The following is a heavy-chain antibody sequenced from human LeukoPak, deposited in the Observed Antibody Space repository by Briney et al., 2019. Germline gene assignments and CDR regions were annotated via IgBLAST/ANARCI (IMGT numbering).Heavy chain of an antibody. CDR1: GVSISSSNSY. Sequence: ETLSLTCTVSGVSISSSNSYWGWIRQPPGKWLEWIGSIYYSGNTYYNASLKSQVSISIDTSKNQFSLRLTSVTAADTAVYYCARGIKDYGDFYFDYWGQGTLVTVSS. D-gene: IGHD4-17*01. CDR2: IYYSGNT. V-gene: IGHV4-39*01. J-gene: IGHJ4*02. CDR3: ARGIKDYGDFYFDY.